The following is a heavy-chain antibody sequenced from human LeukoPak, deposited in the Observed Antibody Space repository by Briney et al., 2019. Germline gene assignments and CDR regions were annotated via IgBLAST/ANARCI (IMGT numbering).Heavy chain of an antibody. V-gene: IGHV4-31*03. CDR1: GGSISSGGYY. CDR2: IYYSGST. CDR3: AREPIVLQLWPDAFDI. J-gene: IGHJ3*02. Sequence: SETLSLTCTVSGGSISSGGYYWSWIRQHPGKGLEWIGYIYYSGSTYYNPSLKSRVTISVDTSKNQFSLKLSPVTAADTAVYYCAREPIVLQLWPDAFDIWGQGTMVTVSS. D-gene: IGHD5-18*01.